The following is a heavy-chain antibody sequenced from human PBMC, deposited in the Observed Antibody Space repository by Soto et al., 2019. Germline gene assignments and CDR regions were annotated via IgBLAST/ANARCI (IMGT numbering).Heavy chain of an antibody. J-gene: IGHJ5*02. CDR3: ARDWSIAVVGYNWFDP. CDR1: GGSVSSGSYY. D-gene: IGHD6-19*01. V-gene: IGHV4-61*01. CDR2: IYYSGST. Sequence: SETLSLTCIVSGGSVSSGSYYWSWIRQPPGKGLEWIGYIYYSGSTNYNHSLKSRVTISVDTSKNQFSLKLSSVTAADTAVYYCARDWSIAVVGYNWFDPWGKGTPVTVSS.